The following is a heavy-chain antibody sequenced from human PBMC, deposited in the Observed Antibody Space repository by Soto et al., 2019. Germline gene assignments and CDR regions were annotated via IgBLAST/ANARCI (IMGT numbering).Heavy chain of an antibody. D-gene: IGHD1-7*01. Sequence: EVQLAESGGGMVQPGGSLRLSCVASGFTFSSYDMHWVRQAPGKGLEYVSSISSNGGTTYYGNSVKGRFTISRDNSKNTRQLQMGSLISEDMAVYYCVRRVTGNYDYWGQGALVTVSS. J-gene: IGHJ4*02. CDR1: GFTFSSYD. V-gene: IGHV3-64*01. CDR3: VRRVTGNYDY. CDR2: ISSNGGTT.